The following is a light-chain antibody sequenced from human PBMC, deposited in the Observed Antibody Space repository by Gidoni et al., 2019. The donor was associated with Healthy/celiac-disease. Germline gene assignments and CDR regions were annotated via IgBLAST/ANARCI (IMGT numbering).Light chain of an antibody. Sequence: DIQMTQSPPTLSAFVGDRVTITCRASQSISSWLAWYQQKPGKSPKLLISKASTLESGVPSRFSGSGGGTEFALTISSLQPDDVATYYCKQYSSYSWTFGQGTKVEIK. V-gene: IGKV1-5*03. CDR2: KAS. CDR3: KQYSSYSWT. CDR1: QSISSW. J-gene: IGKJ1*01.